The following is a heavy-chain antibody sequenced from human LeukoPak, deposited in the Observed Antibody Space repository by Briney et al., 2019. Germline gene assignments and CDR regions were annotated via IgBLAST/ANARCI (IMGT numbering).Heavy chain of an antibody. D-gene: IGHD2-8*01. Sequence: SETLTLTCAVSGYSISSGYYWGWIRHPPGKGLEWVGTIYHSGSPYYNPSLKSRVTISLDTSKNQFSLKLSSVPAADTAVYYCARALNGYFDSWGQGTLVTVSS. CDR1: GYSISSGYY. CDR2: IYHSGSP. CDR3: ARALNGYFDS. V-gene: IGHV4-38-2*01. J-gene: IGHJ4*02.